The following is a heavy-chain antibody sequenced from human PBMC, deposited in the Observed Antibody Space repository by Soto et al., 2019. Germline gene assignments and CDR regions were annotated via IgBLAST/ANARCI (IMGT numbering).Heavy chain of an antibody. CDR3: ARGAAADYGMDV. V-gene: IGHV3-48*02. J-gene: IGHJ6*02. CDR2: ISSSGSTI. Sequence: EVQLVESGGGLVQPGGSLRLSCAASGFTFSRHSMNWVRQAPGKGLEWVSYISSSGSTIYYADSAKGRFTNSRDNAKNSLYLQMNSLRDEDTAVYYCARGAAADYGMDVWGQGTTVTVSS. D-gene: IGHD6-25*01. CDR1: GFTFSRHS.